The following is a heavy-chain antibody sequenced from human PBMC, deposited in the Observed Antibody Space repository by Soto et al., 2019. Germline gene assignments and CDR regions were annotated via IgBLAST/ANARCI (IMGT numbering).Heavy chain of an antibody. CDR2: TSAYNGNT. CDR3: ARGLKGDSDAFDI. Sequence: ASVKVSCKASGYTFTSYGISWVRQAPGQGLEWMGWTSAYNGNTNYAQKLQGRVTLTTVTSTNTAYIELRSLRSDDTAVYYCARGLKGDSDAFDIWGQGTMVTVSS. D-gene: IGHD2-21*02. V-gene: IGHV1-18*01. CDR1: GYTFTSYG. J-gene: IGHJ3*02.